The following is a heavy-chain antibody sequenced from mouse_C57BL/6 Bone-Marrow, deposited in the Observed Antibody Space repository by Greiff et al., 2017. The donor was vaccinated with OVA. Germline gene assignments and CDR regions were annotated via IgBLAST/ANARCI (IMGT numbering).Heavy chain of an antibody. Sequence: QVHVKQPGAELVKPGASVKLSCKASGYTFTSYWMQWVKQRPGQGLEWIGEIDPSDSYTNYNQKFKGKATLTVDTSSSTAYMQLSSLTSEDSAVYYCARIYDGYLAWFAYWGQGTLVTVSA. CDR1: GYTFTSYW. CDR2: IDPSDSYT. J-gene: IGHJ3*01. CDR3: ARIYDGYLAWFAY. D-gene: IGHD2-3*01. V-gene: IGHV1-50*01.